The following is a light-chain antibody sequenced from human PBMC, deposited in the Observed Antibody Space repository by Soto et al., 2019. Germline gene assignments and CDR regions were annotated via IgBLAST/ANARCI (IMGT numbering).Light chain of an antibody. CDR3: QNYNSYSEA. J-gene: IGKJ1*01. V-gene: IGKV1-5*03. Sequence: DIQMTQSPSTLSGSVGDRVTITCRGSQTISSWLAWYQQKPGKAPKLLIYKASTLKSGVPSRFSGSGSGTEFTLTISSLQPDDFATKYCQNYNSYSEAFGQGTKVEIK. CDR1: QTISSW. CDR2: KAS.